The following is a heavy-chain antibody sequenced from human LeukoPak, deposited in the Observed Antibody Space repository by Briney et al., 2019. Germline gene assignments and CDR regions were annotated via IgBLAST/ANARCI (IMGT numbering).Heavy chain of an antibody. J-gene: IGHJ4*02. Sequence: GASLRLSCAASGFTFTSYAMTWVRQAPGKGREWVSAISGGGASTYYADPLKGRFTISRDNSKNTLYLQMSSLRAEDTAVYYCAKARVRGVILPFDYWGQGALVTVSS. V-gene: IGHV3-23*01. CDR2: ISGGGAST. CDR1: GFTFTSYA. CDR3: AKARVRGVILPFDY. D-gene: IGHD3-10*01.